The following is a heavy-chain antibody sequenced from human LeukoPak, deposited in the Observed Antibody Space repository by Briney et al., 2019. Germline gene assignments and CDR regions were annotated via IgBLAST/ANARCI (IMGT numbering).Heavy chain of an antibody. J-gene: IGHJ3*02. V-gene: IGHV1-8*01. CDR1: GYTFTRYY. Sequence: ASVKVSCKASGYTFTRYYINWVRQATGQGLEWMGWMNPNSGNTGYAQKFQGRVTMTRNTSLSTAYMELSSLRSDDTAVYYCARDDVWFGELGAFDIWGQGTMVTVSS. CDR2: MNPNSGNT. D-gene: IGHD3-10*01. CDR3: ARDDVWFGELGAFDI.